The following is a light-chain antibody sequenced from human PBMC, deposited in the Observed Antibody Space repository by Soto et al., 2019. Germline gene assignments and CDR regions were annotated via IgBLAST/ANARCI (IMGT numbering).Light chain of an antibody. Sequence: EIVLTQSPGTLSLSPGERATLSCRASQGVSTSYLAWYQQKPGQAPSLLIYGASNRATGIPDRFSGSGSGTDFTLTISSLEPEDFAVYYCQQFGTSPLTFGGGTKVDIK. CDR1: QGVSTSY. J-gene: IGKJ4*01. CDR3: QQFGTSPLT. V-gene: IGKV3-20*01. CDR2: GAS.